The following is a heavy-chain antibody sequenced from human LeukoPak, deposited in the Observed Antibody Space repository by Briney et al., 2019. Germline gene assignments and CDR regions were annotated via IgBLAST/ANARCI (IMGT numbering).Heavy chain of an antibody. CDR2: INHSGST. CDR1: GGSFSGYY. D-gene: IGHD2-2*01. J-gene: IGHJ4*02. CDR3: AGHTSCSSTSCYVVDY. V-gene: IGHV4-34*01. Sequence: SETLSLTCAVYGGSFSGYYWSWTRQPPGKGLEWIGEINHSGSTNYNPSLKSRVTISVDTSKNQFSLKLSSVTAADTAVYYCAGHTSCSSTSCYVVDYWGQGTLVTVSS.